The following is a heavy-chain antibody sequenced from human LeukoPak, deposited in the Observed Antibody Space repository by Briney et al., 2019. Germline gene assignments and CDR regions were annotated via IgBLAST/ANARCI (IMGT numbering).Heavy chain of an antibody. V-gene: IGHV1-58*02. CDR1: VFTLTSSA. D-gene: IGHD2-15*01. J-gene: IGHJ4*01. CDR3: AAAQNFPVYCSDSSCSYSFDF. Sequence: VASVKVSCKASVFTLTSSAMLCVRQARGQRREGVVWIVVGRGNTNYAQKLRGRVTITRDVSKSTAYMDLSSLSSEHTPVFSCAAAQNFPVYCSDSSCSYSFDFWGQGTLVTVSS. CDR2: IVVGRGNT.